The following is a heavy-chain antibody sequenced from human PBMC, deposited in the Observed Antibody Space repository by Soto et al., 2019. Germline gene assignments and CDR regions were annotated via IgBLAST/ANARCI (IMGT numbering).Heavy chain of an antibody. CDR3: AKYHYDSSGSYYYAY. CDR1: GFSFSNYA. D-gene: IGHD3-22*01. CDR2: ISGSGGDT. Sequence: GGSLRLSCVASGFSFSNYAISWVRQAPGKGLEWVSTISGSGGDTYYADSVKGRFIISRDNSKNTLYLQMNSLRAEDTAKYYCAKYHYDSSGSYYYAYWGQGTLVTVSS. V-gene: IGHV3-23*01. J-gene: IGHJ4*02.